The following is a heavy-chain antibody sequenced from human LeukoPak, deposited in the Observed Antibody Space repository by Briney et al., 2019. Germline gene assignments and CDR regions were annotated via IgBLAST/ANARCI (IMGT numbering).Heavy chain of an antibody. Sequence: SETLSLTCAVYGGSFSGYYWGWIRQPPGKGLEWIGSIYYSGYTYYNPSLESRVTISVDTSKNQFSLKLSSVTAADTAVYYCARSRSRPLLPPLPKSQYYFDYWGQGTLVTVSS. CDR3: ARSRSRPLLPPLPKSQYYFDY. CDR2: IYYSGYT. V-gene: IGHV4-34*01. CDR1: GGSFSGYY. J-gene: IGHJ4*02. D-gene: IGHD2-21*01.